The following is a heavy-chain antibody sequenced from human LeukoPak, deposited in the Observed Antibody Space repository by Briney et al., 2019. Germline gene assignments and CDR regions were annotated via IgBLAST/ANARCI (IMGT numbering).Heavy chain of an antibody. CDR3: AGNNSNPRDYYYYGMDV. Sequence: GGSLRLSCAASGFTFSSYWMSWVRQAPGKGLEWVANIKQDGSEKYYVDSVKGRFTISRDNAKNSLYLQMNSLRAEDTAVYYCAGNNSNPRDYYYYGMDVWGQGTTVTVSS. D-gene: IGHD4-11*01. CDR1: GFTFSSYW. CDR2: IKQDGSEK. V-gene: IGHV3-7*01. J-gene: IGHJ6*02.